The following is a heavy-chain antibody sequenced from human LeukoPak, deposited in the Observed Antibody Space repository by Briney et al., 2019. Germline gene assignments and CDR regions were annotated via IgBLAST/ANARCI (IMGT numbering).Heavy chain of an antibody. V-gene: IGHV3-23*01. CDR1: GLSFSSFA. CDR3: AKNYAISRPFYDY. J-gene: IGHJ4*02. CDR2: IRGNGET. D-gene: IGHD3-9*01. Sequence: GGSLRLSCAASGLSFSSFAMSWVRQGPARGLEWVSSIRGNGETFYADSVKGRFTLSSDSSRNTVYFQLNNLRVEDTAIYFCAKNYAISRPFYDYWGQGILVIVSS.